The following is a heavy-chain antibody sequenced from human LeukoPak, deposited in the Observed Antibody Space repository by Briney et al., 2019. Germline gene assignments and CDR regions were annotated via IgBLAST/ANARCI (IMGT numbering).Heavy chain of an antibody. J-gene: IGHJ6*03. CDR3: GYGSGSYYPFMDV. CDR2: ISGSGGST. V-gene: IGHV3-23*01. D-gene: IGHD3-10*01. Sequence: GGSLRLSCATSGFTFSSYSMHWVRQAPGKGLEWVSAISGSGGSTYYADSVKGRFTISRDNSKNTLYLQMNSLRAEDTAVYYCGYGSGSYYPFMDVWGKGTTVTVSS. CDR1: GFTFSSYS.